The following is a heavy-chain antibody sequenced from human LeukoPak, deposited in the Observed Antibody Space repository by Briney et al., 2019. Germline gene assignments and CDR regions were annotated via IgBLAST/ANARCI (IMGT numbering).Heavy chain of an antibody. V-gene: IGHV3-23*01. J-gene: IGHJ4*02. D-gene: IGHD7-27*01. Sequence: GGSLRLSCAASGFTFSSYAMSWVRQAPGKGLEWASAISGSGGSTYYANSVKGRFTISRDNSKNTLYLQMNSLRAEDTAVYYCAKDGLTGDYLFFDYWGQGTLVTVSS. CDR1: GFTFSSYA. CDR3: AKDGLTGDYLFFDY. CDR2: ISGSGGST.